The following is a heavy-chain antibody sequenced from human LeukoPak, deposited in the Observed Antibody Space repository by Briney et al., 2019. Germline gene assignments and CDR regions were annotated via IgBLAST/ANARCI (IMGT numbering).Heavy chain of an antibody. Sequence: GESLKISCKTSGYSFSSYWIGWVRQMPGKGLECVGIIYPGDSKTRYSPSFQGQVTISVDKSISTAYLQWSSLKASDTAMYYCARPQYGACDYWGQGTLVTVSS. CDR1: GYSFSSYW. D-gene: IGHD4-17*01. V-gene: IGHV5-51*01. CDR3: ARPQYGACDY. J-gene: IGHJ4*02. CDR2: IYPGDSKT.